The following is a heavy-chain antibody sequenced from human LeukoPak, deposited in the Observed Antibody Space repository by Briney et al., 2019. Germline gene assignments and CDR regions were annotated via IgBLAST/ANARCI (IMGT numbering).Heavy chain of an antibody. V-gene: IGHV4-39*01. J-gene: IGHJ5*02. Sequence: SETLSLTCTVSGGSMSSNFYYWGWIRQSPGKGLEWIGNIYYSGSTYYNPSLKSRVTISVDTSKNQFSLKLSSVTAADTAVYYCARGRSGSYLNWFDPWGQGTLVTVSS. CDR1: GGSMSSNFYY. CDR3: ARGRSGSYLNWFDP. D-gene: IGHD1-26*01. CDR2: IYYSGST.